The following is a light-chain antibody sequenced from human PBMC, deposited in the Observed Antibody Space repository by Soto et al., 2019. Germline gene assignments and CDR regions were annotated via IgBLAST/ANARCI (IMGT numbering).Light chain of an antibody. Sequence: EIVLTQSPGTLSLSPGERATLSCRASQSFSSSYLAWYQQKPGQAPRLLIYGASSRATGIPDRFSGSGSGTDFTLTISRLEPEDFAVYYCQYDGSSPVTFGPGTKVDIK. CDR3: QYDGSSPVT. V-gene: IGKV3-20*01. J-gene: IGKJ3*01. CDR2: GAS. CDR1: QSFSSSY.